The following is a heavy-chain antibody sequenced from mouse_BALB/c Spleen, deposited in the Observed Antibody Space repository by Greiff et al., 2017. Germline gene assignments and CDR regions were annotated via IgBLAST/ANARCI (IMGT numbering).Heavy chain of an antibody. CDR2: ISYDGSN. D-gene: IGHD3-1*01. CDR3: ARGSGYAYAMDY. CDR1: GYSITSGYY. J-gene: IGHJ4*01. V-gene: IGHV3-6*02. Sequence: VQLKQSGPGLVKPSQSLSLTCSVTGYSITSGYYWNWIRQFPGNKLEWMGYISYDGSNNYNPSLKNRISITRDTSKNQFFLKLNSVTTEDTATYYCARGSGYAYAMDYWGQGTSVTVSS.